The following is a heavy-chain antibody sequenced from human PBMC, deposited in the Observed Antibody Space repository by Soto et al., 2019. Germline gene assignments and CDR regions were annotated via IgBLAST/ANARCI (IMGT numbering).Heavy chain of an antibody. D-gene: IGHD5-18*01. CDR1: GGSISSGGYY. CDR3: ARGNSYGFGWFDP. V-gene: IGHV4-31*03. CDR2: IYYSGST. Sequence: QVQLQEAGPGLVKPSQTLSLTCTVSGGSISSGGYYWSWIRQHPGKGLEWIGYIYYSGSTYYSPSLKDRVTILVDTSKNQFALKLSSVTAADTAVYYCARGNSYGFGWFDPWGQGTLVTVSS. J-gene: IGHJ5*02.